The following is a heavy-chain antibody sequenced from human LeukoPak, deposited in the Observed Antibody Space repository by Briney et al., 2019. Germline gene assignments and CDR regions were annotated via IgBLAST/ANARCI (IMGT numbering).Heavy chain of an antibody. J-gene: IGHJ4*02. D-gene: IGHD6-13*01. Sequence: SETLSLTCTVSGASISSSSYYCGWIRQPPGKVLEWIGSIYYSGSTYYNPSLKSRVTISVDTSKNQFSLKLSSVTAADTAVYYCARPIAAAGGYYFDYWGQGTLVTVSS. CDR2: IYYSGST. V-gene: IGHV4-39*01. CDR3: ARPIAAAGGYYFDY. CDR1: GASISSSSYY.